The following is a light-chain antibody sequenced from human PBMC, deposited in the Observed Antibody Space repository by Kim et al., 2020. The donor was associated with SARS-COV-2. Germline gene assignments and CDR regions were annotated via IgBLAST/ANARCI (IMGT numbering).Light chain of an antibody. CDR3: QSYDSSNWV. J-gene: IGLJ3*02. CDR2: EDN. CDR1: SGSIASNY. V-gene: IGLV6-57*03. Sequence: GKTVTISCTPSSGSIASNYVQWYQQRPGSAPTTVIYEDNQRPSGVPDRFSGSIDSSSNSASLTISGLKTEDEADYYCQSYDSSNWVFGGGTQLTVL.